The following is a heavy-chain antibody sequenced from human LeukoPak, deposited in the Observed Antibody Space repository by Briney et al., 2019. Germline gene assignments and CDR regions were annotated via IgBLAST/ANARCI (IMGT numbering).Heavy chain of an antibody. CDR3: AHRLGMYSGSYHEYNFDY. CDR1: GFSLSTSGVG. V-gene: IGHV2-5*01. J-gene: IGHJ4*02. CDR2: IYWNDDK. Sequence: SGPALVKPTQTLTLTCTFSGFSLSTSGVGVGWIRQPPGKALEWLALIYWNDDKRYSPSLKSRLTITKDTSKNQVVLTMTNMDPVDTATYYCAHRLGMYSGSYHEYNFDYWGQGTLVTVSS. D-gene: IGHD1-26*01.